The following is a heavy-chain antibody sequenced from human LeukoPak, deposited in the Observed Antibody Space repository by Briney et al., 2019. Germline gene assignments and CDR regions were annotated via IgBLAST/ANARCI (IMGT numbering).Heavy chain of an antibody. V-gene: IGHV1-69*05. J-gene: IGHJ5*02. Sequence: SVTVSCKASGGTFSSYAISWVRQAPGQGLEWMGRIIPIFGTAHYAQKFQGRVTITTDESTRTAYMELSGLRSGDTAVYNCARGTTGYYYGDWFDPWGQGTLVTVSS. CDR2: IIPIFGTA. D-gene: IGHD3-10*01. CDR1: GGTFSSYA. CDR3: ARGTTGYYYGDWFDP.